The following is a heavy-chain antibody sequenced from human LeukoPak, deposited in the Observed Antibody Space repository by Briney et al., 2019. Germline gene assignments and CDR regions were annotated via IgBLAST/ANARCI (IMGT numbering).Heavy chain of an antibody. Sequence: SVKVSCKASGGTFSSYAISWVRQAPGQGLEWMGRIIPILGIANYAQKFQGRVTITADKSTSTAYMELSSLRSEDTAVYYCARAPSGSPIDYWGQGTLVTVPS. CDR1: GGTFSSYA. CDR3: ARAPSGSPIDY. V-gene: IGHV1-69*04. CDR2: IIPILGIA. J-gene: IGHJ4*02. D-gene: IGHD1-26*01.